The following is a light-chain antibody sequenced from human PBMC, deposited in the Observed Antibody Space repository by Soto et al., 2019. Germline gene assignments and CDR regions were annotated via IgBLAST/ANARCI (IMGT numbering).Light chain of an antibody. CDR2: DAS. CDR1: HDITSY. CDR3: QKCYYLPI. V-gene: IGKV1-33*01. Sequence: DIQMPQSPSSLSSSVGDRVTITCQASHDITSYLNWYQHKPGKAPKLLIYDASILEAGVPSRFSGSGSGTPFTFTISSLHPEDVATDYCQKCYYLPIFGPGTTVDVK. J-gene: IGKJ3*01.